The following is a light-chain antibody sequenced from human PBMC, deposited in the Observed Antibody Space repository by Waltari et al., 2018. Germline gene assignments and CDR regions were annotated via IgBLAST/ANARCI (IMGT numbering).Light chain of an antibody. CDR2: QDT. CDR3: QAWDSRGV. Sequence: SSELTQPPSVAVSPGQRANITCSGAQLGHRYVSWYQQKPGQSPILIIYQDTKRPSGIPERFSGSNSGNTATLTIGGTQTMDEADYYCQAWDSRGVFGGGTKLTVL. J-gene: IGLJ3*02. V-gene: IGLV3-1*01. CDR1: QLGHRY.